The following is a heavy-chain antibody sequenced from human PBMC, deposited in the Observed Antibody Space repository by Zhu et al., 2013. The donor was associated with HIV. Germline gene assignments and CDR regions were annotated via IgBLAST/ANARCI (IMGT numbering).Heavy chain of an antibody. Sequence: EVQLVESGGVVVQPGGSLRLSCAASGFTFDDYAMHWVRQAPGKGLEWVSLISWDGGSTYFADSVKGRFTISRDNAKNSLYLQMNNLRAEDTAVYYCAAGPGFIIDYWGQGALVTVSS. CDR3: AAGPGFIIDY. CDR1: GFTFDDYA. V-gene: IGHV3-43D*03. D-gene: IGHD3-10*01. J-gene: IGHJ4*02. CDR2: ISWDGGST.